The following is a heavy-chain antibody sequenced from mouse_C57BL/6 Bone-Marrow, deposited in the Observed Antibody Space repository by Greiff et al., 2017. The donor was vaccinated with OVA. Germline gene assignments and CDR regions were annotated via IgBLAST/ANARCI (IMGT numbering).Heavy chain of an antibody. CDR1: GYTFTDYE. V-gene: IGHV1-15*01. CDR3: TRGDNNYYAMDY. Sequence: QVHVKQSGAELVRPGASVTLSCKASGYTFTDYEMHWVKQTPVHGLEWIGAIDPETGGPAYNQKFKGKAILTADKSSSTTYMELRSLTSEDSAVYYCTRGDNNYYAMDYWGQGTSVTVSS. D-gene: IGHD1-3*01. CDR2: IDPETGGP. J-gene: IGHJ4*01.